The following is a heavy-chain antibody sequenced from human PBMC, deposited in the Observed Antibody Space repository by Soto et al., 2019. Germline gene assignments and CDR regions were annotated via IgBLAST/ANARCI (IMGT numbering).Heavy chain of an antibody. D-gene: IGHD3-10*01. V-gene: IGHV2-5*02. CDR3: AHSRNLITEDAQVGDFDY. CDR2: IFRGDDE. Sequence: QITLKESGPTQVKPTQTLTLTCSFSGFSLNTDGEGVGWVRQPPGEALEWLALIFRGDDERYSPSLKTTLTITKDPSKNQVVLIMTNMEPVDTATYYCAHSRNLITEDAQVGDFDYWGQGTLVTVSS. CDR1: GFSLNTDGEG. J-gene: IGHJ4*02.